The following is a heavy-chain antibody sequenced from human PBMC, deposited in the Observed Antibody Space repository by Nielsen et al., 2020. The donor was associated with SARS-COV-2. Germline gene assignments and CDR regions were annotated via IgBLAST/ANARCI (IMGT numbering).Heavy chain of an antibody. CDR1: GFTFSNPW. CDR2: IKSKVDGGTT. J-gene: IGHJ1*01. V-gene: IGHV3-15*01. Sequence: GESLKISCAASGFTFSNPWMNWVRQAPGKGLEWVGRIKSKVDGGTTDYAGPVKGRFTISRDDSKNTLYLQMDGLKTEDTAVYYCTTGGITMVRGVMQYWGQGTLVTVSP. CDR3: TTGGITMVRGVMQY. D-gene: IGHD3-10*01.